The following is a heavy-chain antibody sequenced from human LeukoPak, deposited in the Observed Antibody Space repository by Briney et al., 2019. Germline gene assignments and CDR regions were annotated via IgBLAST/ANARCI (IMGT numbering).Heavy chain of an antibody. CDR3: ARDMVRGVIITRPYYYGMDV. V-gene: IGHV1-2*02. Sequence: ASVKVSCKASGYTFTGYYMHWVRQAPGQGLEWMGWINPNSGGTNYAQKFQGRVTMTRDTSINTAYMELSRLRSDDTAVYYCARDMVRGVIITRPYYYGMDVWGQGTTVTVSS. CDR1: GYTFTGYY. J-gene: IGHJ6*02. D-gene: IGHD3-10*01. CDR2: INPNSGGT.